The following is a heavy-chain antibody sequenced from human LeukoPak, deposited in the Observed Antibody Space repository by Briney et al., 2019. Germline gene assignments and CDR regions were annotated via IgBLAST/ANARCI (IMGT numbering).Heavy chain of an antibody. CDR1: GYTFTSYD. J-gene: IGHJ3*02. V-gene: IGHV1-8*03. CDR3: ARGDYYDSSGYYYVNAFDI. CDR2: MNPNSGNT. D-gene: IGHD3-22*01. Sequence: ASVTVSCKASGYTFTSYDINWVRQAPGQGLEWMGWMNPNSGNTGYAQKFQGRVTITKNTSIRTGYMELSSLRSEDTAVYYCARGDYYDSSGYYYVNAFDIWGQGTMVTVSS.